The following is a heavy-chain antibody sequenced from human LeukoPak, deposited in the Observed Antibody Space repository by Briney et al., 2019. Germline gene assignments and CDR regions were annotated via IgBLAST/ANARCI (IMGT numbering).Heavy chain of an antibody. CDR1: GFTFSSYA. J-gene: IGHJ1*01. CDR3: AKDRRLIAAPEYFQH. D-gene: IGHD6-13*01. Sequence: GGSLRLSCAASGFTFSSYAMSWVRQAPGRGLEWVSAISGSGGSTYYADSVKGRFTISRDNSKNTLYLQMNSLRAEDTAVYYCAKDRRLIAAPEYFQHWGQGTLVTVSS. V-gene: IGHV3-23*01. CDR2: ISGSGGST.